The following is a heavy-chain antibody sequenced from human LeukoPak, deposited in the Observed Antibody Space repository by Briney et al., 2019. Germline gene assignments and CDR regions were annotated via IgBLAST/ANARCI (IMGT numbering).Heavy chain of an antibody. V-gene: IGHV1-2*02. Sequence: ASVKVSCKASGYTFTGYYMHWVRQAPGQGLEWMGWINPNSGGTNYAQKFQGRVTMTRDTSISTAYMELSRLRSDDTAVYYCARVENGVGYCSSTSCVYNWFDPWGQGTLVTVSS. CDR3: ARVENGVGYCSSTSCVYNWFDP. J-gene: IGHJ5*02. CDR2: INPNSGGT. CDR1: GYTFTGYY. D-gene: IGHD2-2*01.